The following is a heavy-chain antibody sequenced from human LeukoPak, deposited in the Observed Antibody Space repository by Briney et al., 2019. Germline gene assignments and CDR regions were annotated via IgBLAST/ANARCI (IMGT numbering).Heavy chain of an antibody. CDR1: GHTFTGHY. J-gene: IGHJ3*02. CDR2: INPNSGGT. D-gene: IGHD4-17*01. Sequence: ASVKVSCKASGHTFTGHYMHWVRQAPRQGFEWMGWINPNSGGTNYAQKLQGWVTMTRDTSISTAYMELRSLRSDDTAVYYCASGGSTVTTLDAFDIWGQGTMVTVSS. V-gene: IGHV1-2*04. CDR3: ASGGSTVTTLDAFDI.